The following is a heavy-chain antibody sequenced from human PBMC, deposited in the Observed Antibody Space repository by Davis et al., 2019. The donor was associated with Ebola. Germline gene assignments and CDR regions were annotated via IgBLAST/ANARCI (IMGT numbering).Heavy chain of an antibody. CDR2: IYYSGST. CDR3: ARYNWNEGTFDY. J-gene: IGHJ4*02. Sequence: SETLSLTCTVSGGSISSSSYYWGWIRQPPGKGLEWIGSIYYSGSTYYNPSLKSRVTISVDTSKDQFSLKLSSVTAADTAVYYCARYNWNEGTFDYWGQGTLVAVSS. V-gene: IGHV4-39*07. D-gene: IGHD1-20*01. CDR1: GGSISSSSYY.